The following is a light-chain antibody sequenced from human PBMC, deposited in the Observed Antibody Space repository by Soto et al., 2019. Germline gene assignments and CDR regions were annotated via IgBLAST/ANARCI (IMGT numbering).Light chain of an antibody. Sequence: EIVLTQTPATLSLSPGERATLSCRASQSVSSYLAWYQQKPGQAPRLLIYDASNRATGIPARFSVSGSGTDFTLTIISLEPEDFAVYYCQQYNNWRTIGQGTKVDIK. CDR3: QQYNNWRT. J-gene: IGKJ1*01. V-gene: IGKV3-11*01. CDR1: QSVSSY. CDR2: DAS.